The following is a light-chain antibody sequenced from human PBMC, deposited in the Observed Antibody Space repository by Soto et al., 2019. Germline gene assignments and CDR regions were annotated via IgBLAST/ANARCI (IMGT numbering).Light chain of an antibody. CDR2: DVS. J-gene: IGKJ1*01. V-gene: IGKV3-11*01. Sequence: EIVLTQSPDTLSLSPGERATLSCSASQSVGTSLAWYQQKPGQAPSLLISDVSNRATGIPARFSGSGSRTDFTLTISSLEPEDFAVYYCQQYGSSPPRTFGQGTKVDIK. CDR3: QQYGSSPPRT. CDR1: QSVGTS.